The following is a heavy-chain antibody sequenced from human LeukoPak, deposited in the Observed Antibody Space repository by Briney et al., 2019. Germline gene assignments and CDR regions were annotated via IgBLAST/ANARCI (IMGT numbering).Heavy chain of an antibody. J-gene: IGHJ4*02. CDR2: IYSGGST. CDR3: ARSGQSGYDYFEY. V-gene: IGHV3-66*01. Sequence: GGSLRLSCAASGFTFSSYSMNWVRQAPGKGLEWVSVIYSGGSTYYADSVKGRFTISRDNSKNTLYLQMNSLRAEDTAVYYCARSGQSGYDYFEYWGQGTLVTVSS. CDR1: GFTFSSYS. D-gene: IGHD5-12*01.